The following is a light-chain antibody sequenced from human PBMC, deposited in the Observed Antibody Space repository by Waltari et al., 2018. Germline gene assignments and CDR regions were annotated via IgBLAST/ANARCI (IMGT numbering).Light chain of an antibody. J-gene: IGKJ2*01. Sequence: EIVLTQSPATLSLSPGERATLSCRASQTVETYLAWYQQKPGQAPRLLLFDASSRATGIPAKCSGSGSGTDFTLTVTNLEPEDFAVYYCQQRSNWPYTFGQGTRVEIK. CDR1: QTVETY. CDR2: DAS. V-gene: IGKV3-11*01. CDR3: QQRSNWPYT.